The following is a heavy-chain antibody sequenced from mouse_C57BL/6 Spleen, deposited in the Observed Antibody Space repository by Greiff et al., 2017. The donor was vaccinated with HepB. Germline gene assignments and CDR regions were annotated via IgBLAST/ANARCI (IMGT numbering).Heavy chain of an antibody. CDR3: ARRHYYGSSYFDY. D-gene: IGHD1-1*01. Sequence: DVHLVESGGGLVKPGGSLKLSCAASGFTFSDYGMHWVRQAPEKGLEWVAYISSGSSTIYYADTVKGRFTISRDNAKNTLFLQKTSLRSEDTAMYYCARRHYYGSSYFDYWGQGTTLTVSS. CDR1: GFTFSDYG. V-gene: IGHV5-17*01. CDR2: ISSGSSTI. J-gene: IGHJ2*01.